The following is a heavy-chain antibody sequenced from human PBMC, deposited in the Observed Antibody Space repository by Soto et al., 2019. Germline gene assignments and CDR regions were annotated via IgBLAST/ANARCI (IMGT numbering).Heavy chain of an antibody. D-gene: IGHD3-9*01. CDR1: GYTFTSYG. J-gene: IGHJ3*02. V-gene: IGHV1-18*01. Sequence: ASVKVSCKASGYTFTSYGISWVRQAPGQGLEWMGWISAYNGNTNYAQKLQGRVTMTTATSTSTAYMELRSLRSDDTAVYYCARIYADILTGYVLNRGLSDAFDIWGQGTMVTVSS. CDR3: ARIYADILTGYVLNRGLSDAFDI. CDR2: ISAYNGNT.